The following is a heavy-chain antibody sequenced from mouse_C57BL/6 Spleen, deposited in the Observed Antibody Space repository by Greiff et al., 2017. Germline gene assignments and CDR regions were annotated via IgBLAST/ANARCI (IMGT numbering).Heavy chain of an antibody. J-gene: IGHJ4*01. D-gene: IGHD2-3*01. CDR1: GYAFSSSW. CDR3: ARSLYDGYSYAMDY. CDR2: IYPGDGDT. V-gene: IGHV1-82*01. Sequence: QVQLQQSGPELVKPGASVKISCKASGYAFSSSWMNWVKQRPGKGLEWIGRIYPGDGDTNYNGKFKGKATLTVDKSSSTAYMQLSSLTSEDSAVYYCARSLYDGYSYAMDYWGQGTSVTVSS.